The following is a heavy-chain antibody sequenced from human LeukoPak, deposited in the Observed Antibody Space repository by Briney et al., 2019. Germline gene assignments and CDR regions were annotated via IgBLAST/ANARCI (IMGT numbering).Heavy chain of an antibody. CDR1: GGSISSSSYY. Sequence: SETLSLTCTVSGGSISSSSYYWGWIRQPPGKGLEWIGSIYYSGSTYYNPSLKSRVTISVDTSKNQFSLKLSSVTAADTAVYYCARVPWIQLWYGGWFDPWGQGTLVTVSS. CDR3: ARVPWIQLWYGGWFDP. CDR2: IYYSGST. D-gene: IGHD5-18*01. J-gene: IGHJ5*02. V-gene: IGHV4-39*07.